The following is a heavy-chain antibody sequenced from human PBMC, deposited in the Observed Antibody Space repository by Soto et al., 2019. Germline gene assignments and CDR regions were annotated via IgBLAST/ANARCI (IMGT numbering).Heavy chain of an antibody. V-gene: IGHV3-23*01. CDR1: GFSFRTYA. CDR3: AKVPSEVYYGFWSGFVSFHY. Sequence: EVQLLESGGGLVQPGGSLRLSCAASGFSFRTYAMSWVRQVPGRGLEWVSGISGTGDSIYYTESVKGRFTISRDNSKNTLYLQMNSLRAEDTAVYYCAKVPSEVYYGFWSGFVSFHYWGQGTLVTGSA. J-gene: IGHJ4*02. D-gene: IGHD3-3*01. CDR2: ISGTGDSI.